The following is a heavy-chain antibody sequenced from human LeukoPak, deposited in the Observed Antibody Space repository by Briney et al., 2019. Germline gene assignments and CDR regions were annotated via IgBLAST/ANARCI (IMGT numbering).Heavy chain of an antibody. CDR1: GYTFTGYY. CDR3: AKDLYGSGIRGYFDY. CDR2: INPNSGGT. Sequence: ASVKVSCKASGYTFTGYYMHWVRQAPGQGLEWMGWINPNSGGTNYAQKFQGRVTMTRDTSISTAYMELSRLRSDDTAVYYCAKDLYGSGIRGYFDYWGQGTLVTVSS. D-gene: IGHD3-10*01. J-gene: IGHJ4*02. V-gene: IGHV1-2*02.